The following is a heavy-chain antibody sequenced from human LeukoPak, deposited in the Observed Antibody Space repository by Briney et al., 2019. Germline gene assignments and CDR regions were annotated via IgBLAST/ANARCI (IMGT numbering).Heavy chain of an antibody. J-gene: IGHJ3*02. V-gene: IGHV4-39*01. D-gene: IGHD3-22*01. Sequence: SETLSLTCTVSGGSISSSSYYWGWIRQPPGKGLEWIGTIYYSGSTYHNPSLKSRVTISVDTSKNQFSLKLSSVTAADTAVYYCARRYYYDSSGYFDAFDIWGQGTMVTVFS. CDR3: ARRYYYDSSGYFDAFDI. CDR1: GGSISSSSYY. CDR2: IYYSGST.